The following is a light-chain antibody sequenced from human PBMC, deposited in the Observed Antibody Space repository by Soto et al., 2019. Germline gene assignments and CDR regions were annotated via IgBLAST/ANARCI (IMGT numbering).Light chain of an antibody. CDR2: SAS. Sequence: DIQMTQSPSSLSASVGDRVTITLAWYQQKPGKVPNLLIYSASTLQSGVPSRFSGSGSGTDFTLTITSLQPEDVATYYCQEHYSGPPVAFGPGTKVDV. J-gene: IGKJ3*01. V-gene: IGKV1-27*01. CDR3: QEHYSGPPVA.